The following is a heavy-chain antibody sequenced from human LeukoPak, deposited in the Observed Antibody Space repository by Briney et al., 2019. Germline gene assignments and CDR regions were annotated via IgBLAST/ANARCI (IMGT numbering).Heavy chain of an antibody. J-gene: IGHJ6*03. D-gene: IGHD3-3*01. V-gene: IGHV4-4*07. CDR1: GGSISSYY. CDR3: ARDRSGTIFGGNSMDV. CDR2: IYTSGST. Sequence: PSETLSLTCTVSGGSISSYYWSWIRQPAGKGLEWIGRIYTSGSTNYNPSLKSRVTISVDKSKNQFSLKLSSVTAADTAVYYCARDRSGTIFGGNSMDVWGKGTTVTVSS.